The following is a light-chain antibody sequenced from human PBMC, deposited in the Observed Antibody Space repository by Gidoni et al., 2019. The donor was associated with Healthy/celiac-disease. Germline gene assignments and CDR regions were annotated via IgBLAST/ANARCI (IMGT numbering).Light chain of an antibody. CDR1: QSISSW. CDR2: KAS. J-gene: IGKJ1*01. V-gene: IGKV1-5*03. Sequence: DIQMTQSPSNLSASVGDRVTITCRASQSISSWLAWYQQKPGKAPKLLIYKASSLESGVPSRFSGSGSGTEFTLTSSSLQPDDFATYYCQQYNSYSRTFGQGTKVEIK. CDR3: QQYNSYSRT.